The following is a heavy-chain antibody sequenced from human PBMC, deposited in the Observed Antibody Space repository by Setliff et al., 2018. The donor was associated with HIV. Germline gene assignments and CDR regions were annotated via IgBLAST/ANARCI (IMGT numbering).Heavy chain of an antibody. D-gene: IGHD3-10*01. CDR2: ISGSGIST. CDR3: AKWFGEFFRAFDR. J-gene: IGHJ3*01. Sequence: PGGSLRLSCAASGFTFSSHAMTWVRQAPGQGLEWVSIISGSGISTSYADSVQGRFTISRDNSKNMLYLQMNSLRAEDTAVYYCAKWFGEFFRAFDRWGQGTMVTVSS. V-gene: IGHV3-23*01. CDR1: GFTFSSHA.